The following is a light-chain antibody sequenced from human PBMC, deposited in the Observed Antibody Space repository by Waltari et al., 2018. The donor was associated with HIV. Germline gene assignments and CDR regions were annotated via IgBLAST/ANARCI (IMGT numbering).Light chain of an antibody. CDR2: KDT. V-gene: IGLV3-25*03. J-gene: IGLJ3*02. Sequence: SYELTQPPSVSVSQGQTAKITCSGDALPNQYATWYQQKPGQAPLLLIYKDTQRPSGIPERFSGSHSGTTVTLTSSGVQAEDEADYYCESADNSGTYWVFGGGTKLSVL. CDR3: ESADNSGTYWV. CDR1: ALPNQY.